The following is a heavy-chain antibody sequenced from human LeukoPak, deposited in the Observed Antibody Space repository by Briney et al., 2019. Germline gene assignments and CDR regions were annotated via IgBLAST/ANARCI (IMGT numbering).Heavy chain of an antibody. CDR3: ARGTIAAAGPGGGSINSFDP. CDR1: GGSLSSYY. Sequence: SETLSLTSTVSGGSLSSYYWSWIRQPAGKGLQWIGRIYTSGSTNYNASLKSRVTMSVDTSKNRSSLKLSSVTAADTAVYYCARGTIAAAGPGGGSINSFDPWGQGALVTVSS. CDR2: IYTSGST. V-gene: IGHV4-4*07. D-gene: IGHD6-13*01. J-gene: IGHJ5*02.